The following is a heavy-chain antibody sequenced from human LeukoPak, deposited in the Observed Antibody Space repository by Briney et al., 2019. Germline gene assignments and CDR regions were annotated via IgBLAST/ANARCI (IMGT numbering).Heavy chain of an antibody. D-gene: IGHD5-18*01. V-gene: IGHV3-21*01. Sequence: GGSLRLSCAASGFTFSSYSMNWVRQAPGKGLEWVSSISSSSSYIYYADSVKGRFTISRDNAKNSLYLQMNSLRAEDTAVYYCASRVGVDTAVDNWFDPWGQGTLVTVPS. CDR1: GFTFSSYS. CDR2: ISSSSSYI. J-gene: IGHJ5*02. CDR3: ASRVGVDTAVDNWFDP.